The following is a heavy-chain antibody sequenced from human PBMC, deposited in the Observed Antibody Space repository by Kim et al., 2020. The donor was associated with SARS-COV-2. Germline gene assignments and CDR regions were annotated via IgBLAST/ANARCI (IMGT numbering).Heavy chain of an antibody. D-gene: IGHD1-26*01. J-gene: IGHJ3*02. Sequence: GGSLRLSCAASGFTFDDYAMHWVRQAPGKGLEWVSGISWNSGSIGYADSVKGRFTISRDNAKNSLYLQMNSLRAEDTALYYCAKDIFRADGAPDPFDIWGQGTMVTVSS. CDR2: ISWNSGSI. V-gene: IGHV3-9*01. CDR1: GFTFDDYA. CDR3: AKDIFRADGAPDPFDI.